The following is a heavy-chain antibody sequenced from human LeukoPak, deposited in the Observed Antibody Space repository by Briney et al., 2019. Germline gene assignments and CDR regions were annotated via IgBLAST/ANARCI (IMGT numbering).Heavy chain of an antibody. CDR1: GFTFSSYA. D-gene: IGHD2-2*01. V-gene: IGHV3-23*01. J-gene: IGHJ6*02. Sequence: GGSLRLFCAASGFTFSSYAMSWVRQASGKGLEWVSAISGTGSTTFYADSVKGRFTISRDNSKNTLYLQTNSLRAEDTAVYYCAKKLGYCSSTSCYFFRHYYYCMDVWGQGTTVTVSS. CDR3: AKKLGYCSSTSCYFFRHYYYCMDV. CDR2: ISGTGSTT.